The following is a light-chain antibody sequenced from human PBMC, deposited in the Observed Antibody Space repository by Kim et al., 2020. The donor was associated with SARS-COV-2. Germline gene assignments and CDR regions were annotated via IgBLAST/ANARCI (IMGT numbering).Light chain of an antibody. J-gene: IGLJ2*01. CDR2: YDS. Sequence: SYELTQPPSVPVAPGKTARITCGGNNIGSKSVHWYQQKPGQAPVLVIFYDSDRPSGIPERFSGSNSGNTATLTISRVEAGDEADYSCQVWDSGSDHVVFGGGTQLTVL. CDR3: QVWDSGSDHVV. CDR1: NIGSKS. V-gene: IGLV3-21*04.